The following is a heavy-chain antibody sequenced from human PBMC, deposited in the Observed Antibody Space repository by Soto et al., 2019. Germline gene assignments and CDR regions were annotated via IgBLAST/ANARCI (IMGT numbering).Heavy chain of an antibody. D-gene: IGHD3-16*01. V-gene: IGHV3-23*01. J-gene: IGHJ6*02. Sequence: EVQLLESGGGLVQPGGSLRLSCAASAFTYSDYAMTWVRQAPGKGLEWVSAISGSGGSTYYADSVKGRFTISRDNSKNTLYLQMNRLRAEDTAVYYCAKDFLQDGGQDYYYGMDVWGQGTTVTVSS. CDR2: ISGSGGST. CDR1: AFTYSDYA. CDR3: AKDFLQDGGQDYYYGMDV.